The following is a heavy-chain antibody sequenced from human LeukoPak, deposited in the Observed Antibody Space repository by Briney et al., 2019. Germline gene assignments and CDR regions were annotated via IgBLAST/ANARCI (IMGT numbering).Heavy chain of an antibody. CDR2: INHSGST. Sequence: SETLSLTCAVYGGSFSGYYWSWIRQPPGEGLEWIGEINHSGSTYYNPSLKSRVTISVDTSKNQFSLKLSSVTAADTAVYYCARSSSYGDYFDYWGQGTLVTVSS. J-gene: IGHJ4*02. V-gene: IGHV4-34*01. CDR1: GGSFSGYY. CDR3: ARSSSYGDYFDY. D-gene: IGHD6-6*01.